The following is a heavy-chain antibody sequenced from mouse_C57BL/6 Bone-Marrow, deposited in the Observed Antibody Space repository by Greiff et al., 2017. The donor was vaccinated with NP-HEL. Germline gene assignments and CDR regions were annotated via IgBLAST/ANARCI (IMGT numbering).Heavy chain of an antibody. V-gene: IGHV1-72*01. D-gene: IGHD1-1*01. CDR2: IDPNSGGT. CDR3: ARDYYGSGYFDY. CDR1: GYTFTNYW. Sequence: QVQLQQPGAELVKPGASVKLSCKASGYTFTNYWMHWVKQRPGRGLEWIGRIDPNSGGTTYNEKFKSKATLTVAKPSRAAYMQLSRMTSEDSAGYYCARDYYGSGYFDYWGQGTTLTVSS. J-gene: IGHJ2*01.